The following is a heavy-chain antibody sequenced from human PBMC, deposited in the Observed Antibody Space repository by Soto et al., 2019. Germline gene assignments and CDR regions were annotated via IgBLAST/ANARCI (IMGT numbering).Heavy chain of an antibody. V-gene: IGHV5-51*01. CDR2: IYPGDSDT. CDR1: GYSFTSYW. CDR3: ATTILTGYYYYGMDV. J-gene: IGHJ6*02. D-gene: IGHD3-9*01. Sequence: GESLKISCKGSGYSFTSYWSGWVRQMPGKGLEWMGIIYPGDSDTRYSPSFQGQVTISADKSISTAYLQWSSLKDSDTAMYYCATTILTGYYYYGMDVWGQGTTVTVSS.